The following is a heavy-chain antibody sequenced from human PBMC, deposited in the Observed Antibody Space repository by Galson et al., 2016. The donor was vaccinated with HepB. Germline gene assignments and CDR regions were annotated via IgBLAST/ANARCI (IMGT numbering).Heavy chain of an antibody. CDR1: GFTFSSYG. Sequence: SLRLSCATSGFTFSSYGMHWVRQAPGKGLKWVAHIWYDGSNKYYANSVKGRFTVSRDNSKNTLSLQVNSLRAEDTAVYYCARDLSSAGRLADYWGQGTLVTVSS. CDR2: IWYDGSNK. CDR3: ARDLSSAGRLADY. D-gene: IGHD6-19*01. J-gene: IGHJ4*02. V-gene: IGHV3-33*08.